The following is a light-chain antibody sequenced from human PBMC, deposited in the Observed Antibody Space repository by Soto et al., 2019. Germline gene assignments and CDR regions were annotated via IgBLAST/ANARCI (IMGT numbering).Light chain of an antibody. V-gene: IGKV1-12*01. CDR2: AAS. J-gene: IGKJ3*01. Sequence: DIPMTQSPSSVSASVGDRVTITCRASRDINTWLAWYQQKPGKAPKLLISAASSLQSGVPSRFSGSGSGTDFPLTFSSLQPEDFATYYCQEANTVPFTFGPGTKWISN. CDR3: QEANTVPFT. CDR1: RDINTW.